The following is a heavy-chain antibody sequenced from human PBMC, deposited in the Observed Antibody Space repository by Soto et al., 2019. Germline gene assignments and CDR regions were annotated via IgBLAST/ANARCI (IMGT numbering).Heavy chain of an antibody. Sequence: SETLSLTCVVSGGSLSDYFWSWIRQPPGMALEWIGEINHLGSINYNPSLKSRVTMSVDTSKNQFSLTLNSVTAADTATYYCARGGISHWAYFYYMDVWDRGTTVTVAS. D-gene: IGHD2-21*01. J-gene: IGHJ6*03. V-gene: IGHV4-34*01. CDR3: ARGGISHWAYFYYMDV. CDR2: INHLGSI. CDR1: GGSLSDYF.